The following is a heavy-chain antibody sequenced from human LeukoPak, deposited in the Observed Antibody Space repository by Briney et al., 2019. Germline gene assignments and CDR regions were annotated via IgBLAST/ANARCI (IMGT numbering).Heavy chain of an antibody. CDR3: AREGRARSYDSSGYYLY. Sequence: SVTVSCKASGGTFSSYAISWVRQAPGQGLEWMGRIIPILGIANYAQKLQGRVTITADKSTSTAYMELSSLRSEDTAVYYCAREGRARSYDSSGYYLYWGQGTLVTVSS. CDR1: GGTFSSYA. D-gene: IGHD3-22*01. CDR2: IIPILGIA. V-gene: IGHV1-69*04. J-gene: IGHJ4*02.